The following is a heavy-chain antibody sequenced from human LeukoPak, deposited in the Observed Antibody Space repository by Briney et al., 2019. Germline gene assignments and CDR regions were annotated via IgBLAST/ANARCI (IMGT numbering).Heavy chain of an antibody. CDR3: ARELFTGGYFDS. D-gene: IGHD2-8*02. J-gene: IGHJ4*02. V-gene: IGHV4-39*07. CDR2: IYYSGST. Sequence: SETLSLTCTVSGGSISSSSYYWGWIRQPPGKGLEWIGSIYYSGSTYYNPSLKSRVTISVDTSKNQFSLKLSSVTAADTAVYYCARELFTGGYFDSWGLGTLVTVSS. CDR1: GGSISSSSYY.